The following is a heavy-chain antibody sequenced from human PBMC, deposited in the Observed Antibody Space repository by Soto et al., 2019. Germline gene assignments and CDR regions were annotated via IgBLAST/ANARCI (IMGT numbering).Heavy chain of an antibody. Sequence: SETLSLTCTVSGGSISSGGYYWSWIRQHPGKGLEWIGYIYYSGSTYYNPSLKSRVTISVDTSKNQFSLKLSSVTAADTAVYYCARDQLRIAAAGTGRYYYGMDVWGQGTTVTVSS. CDR2: IYYSGST. CDR3: ARDQLRIAAAGTGRYYYGMDV. J-gene: IGHJ6*02. D-gene: IGHD6-13*01. V-gene: IGHV4-31*03. CDR1: GGSISSGGYY.